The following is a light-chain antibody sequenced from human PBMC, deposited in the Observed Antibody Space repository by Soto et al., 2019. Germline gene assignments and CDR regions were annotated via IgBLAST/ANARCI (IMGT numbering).Light chain of an antibody. V-gene: IGKV1-5*03. CDR1: QTISSW. J-gene: IGKJ4*01. Sequence: DIQMTQSPSTLSASVGDRVTITCRASQTISSWLAWYQQKPGKAPKLLIYKASTLKSGVPSRFSGSGSGTEFTLTISSLQPDDFATYYCQQYHRYSTFGGGTKVDIK. CDR3: QQYHRYST. CDR2: KAS.